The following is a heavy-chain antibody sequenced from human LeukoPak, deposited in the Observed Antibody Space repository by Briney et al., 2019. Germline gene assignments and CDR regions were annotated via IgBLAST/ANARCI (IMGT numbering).Heavy chain of an antibody. Sequence: PGGSLRLSCAGYGFTFSSTYAMSWVRQAPGKGLEWVSTISGSGGTTHYADSVKGRFTISRDNSKNTLYLQMNSLRAEDTAIYYCATYRQVLLPFESWGQGTLVTVSS. V-gene: IGHV3-23*01. D-gene: IGHD2-8*02. CDR2: ISGSGGTT. J-gene: IGHJ4*02. CDR1: GFTFSSTYA. CDR3: ATYRQVLLPFES.